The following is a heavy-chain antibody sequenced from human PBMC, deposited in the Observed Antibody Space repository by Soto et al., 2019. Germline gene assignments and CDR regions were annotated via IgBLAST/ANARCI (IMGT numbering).Heavy chain of an antibody. D-gene: IGHD6-6*01. CDR3: TSRLEYSSSSPLLYYYYMDV. CDR1: GFTFSGSA. Sequence: GGSLRLSCAASGFTFSGSAMHWVRQASGKGLEWVGRIRSKANSYATAYAASVKGRFTISRDDSKNTAYLQMNSLKTEDTAVYYCTSRLEYSSSSPLLYYYYMDVWGKGTTVTVSS. V-gene: IGHV3-73*01. J-gene: IGHJ6*03. CDR2: IRSKANSYAT.